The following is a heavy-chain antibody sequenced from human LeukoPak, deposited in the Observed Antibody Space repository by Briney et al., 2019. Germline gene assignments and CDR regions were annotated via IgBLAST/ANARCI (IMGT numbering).Heavy chain of an antibody. J-gene: IGHJ4*02. Sequence: SETLSLTCAVYGGSFSNYYWSWIRQPPGKGLEWIGEINHSGSTNYNPSLKSRVTISVDTSKNQFSLKLSSVTAADTAVYYCARDTYYYGSGSYRLDYWGQGTLVTVSS. CDR3: ARDTYYYGSGSYRLDY. CDR2: INHSGST. CDR1: GGSFSNYY. V-gene: IGHV4-34*01. D-gene: IGHD3-10*01.